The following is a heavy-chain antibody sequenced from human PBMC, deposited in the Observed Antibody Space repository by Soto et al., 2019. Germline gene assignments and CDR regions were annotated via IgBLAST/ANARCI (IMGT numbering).Heavy chain of an antibody. CDR1: GFTFSSYG. CDR3: AQEPGAYYDYVWGSGGMDV. J-gene: IGHJ6*02. CDR2: ISYDGSNK. V-gene: IGHV3-30*18. Sequence: QVQLVESGGGVVQPGRSLRLSCAASGFTFSSYGMHWVRQAPGKGLEWVAVISYDGSNKYYADSVKGRFTISRDNSKNTRYLQMNSLRAEDTAVYYCAQEPGAYYDYVWGSGGMDVWGQGTTVTVSS. D-gene: IGHD3-16*01.